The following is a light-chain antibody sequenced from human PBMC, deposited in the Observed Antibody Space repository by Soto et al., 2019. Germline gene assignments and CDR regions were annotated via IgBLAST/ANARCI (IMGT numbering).Light chain of an antibody. V-gene: IGKV3-20*01. J-gene: IGKJ2*01. CDR2: GAS. Sequence: EIVLTQSPGTLSLSPGERATLSCRASQSVSSSYLAWYQQKPGQAPRLLIYGASSRATGIPDRFSGSGSGTDFTLTSRRLEPEDFAVYYCQQYGSSPKYTFGQGTQLEIK. CDR3: QQYGSSPKYT. CDR1: QSVSSSY.